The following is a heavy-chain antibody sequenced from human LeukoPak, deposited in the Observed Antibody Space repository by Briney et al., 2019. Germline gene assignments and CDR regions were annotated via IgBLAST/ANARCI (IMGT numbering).Heavy chain of an antibody. V-gene: IGHV3-23*01. CDR1: GFTFSSYA. D-gene: IGHD2-2*01. CDR3: AKYGVDCSSTSCYPLYYMDV. CDR2: ISSSGCST. J-gene: IGHJ6*03. Sequence: GGSLRLSCAASGFTFSSYAMTWVRQAPGKGLEWVSAISSSGCSTYYADSVKGRFTISRDNSKNTLYLQMNSLRAEDTAVYYCAKYGVDCSSTSCYPLYYMDVWGKGTTVTVSS.